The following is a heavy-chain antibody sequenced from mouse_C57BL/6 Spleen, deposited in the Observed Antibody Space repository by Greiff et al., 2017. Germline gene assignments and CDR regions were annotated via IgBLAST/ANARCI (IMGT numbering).Heavy chain of an antibody. CDR3: ARTSKDCDFDF. CDR2: IHPYDDDT. CDR1: GYTFTTYA. D-gene: IGHD2-5*01. J-gene: IGHJ1*01. Sequence: QVHVQQSGAELVKPGASVKMSCKASGYTFTTYAIEWMKQNPGKGLEWIGNIHPYDDDTKYNEKFKGKATLTVEKSSSTVYLELSLLTSDDSAVYYCARTSKDCDFDFWGPGTTVTVSS. V-gene: IGHV1-47*01.